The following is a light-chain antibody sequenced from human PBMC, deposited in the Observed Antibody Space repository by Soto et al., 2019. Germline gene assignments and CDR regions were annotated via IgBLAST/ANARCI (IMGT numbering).Light chain of an antibody. CDR3: QQRSNWPPT. CDR1: QSVGSNY. V-gene: IGKV3D-20*02. J-gene: IGKJ4*01. CDR2: GAS. Sequence: IVLTQSPGTLSLSPGERATLYCRASQSVGSNYLAWYQQKPGQAPRVLIYGASSRATGIPDRFSGSGSGADSTLTISRLEPEDFAVYYCQQRSNWPPTFGGGTKVDIK.